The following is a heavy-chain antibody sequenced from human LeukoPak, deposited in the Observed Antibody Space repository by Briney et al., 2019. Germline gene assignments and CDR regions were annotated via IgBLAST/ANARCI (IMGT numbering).Heavy chain of an antibody. CDR1: GFTFSSYA. J-gene: IGHJ4*02. V-gene: IGHV3-23*01. CDR2: ISGSGGST. Sequence: GGSLRLSCAASGFTFSSYAMSWVRQAPGKGLEWVSAISGSGGSTYYADSVKGRFTISRDNSKNTLYLQMNSLRAEDTAVYYCAKDGVDIVVVPAATYDYWGQGTLVTVSS. D-gene: IGHD2-2*01. CDR3: AKDGVDIVVVPAATYDY.